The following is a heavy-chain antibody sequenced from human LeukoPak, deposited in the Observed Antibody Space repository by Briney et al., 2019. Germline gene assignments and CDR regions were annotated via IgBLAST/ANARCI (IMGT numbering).Heavy chain of an antibody. V-gene: IGHV1-2*02. D-gene: IGHD1-14*01. J-gene: IGHJ4*02. Sequence: GASVKVSCKTSGYTFSGYYMHWVRQAPGQGLEWMGWINPNSGGTNYAQKFQGRVTMTRDTSIRTVYMELRRLRSDDTAVYYCGGSGGDALGIIDYWGQGTLVTVSS. CDR1: GYTFSGYY. CDR3: GGSGGDALGIIDY. CDR2: INPNSGGT.